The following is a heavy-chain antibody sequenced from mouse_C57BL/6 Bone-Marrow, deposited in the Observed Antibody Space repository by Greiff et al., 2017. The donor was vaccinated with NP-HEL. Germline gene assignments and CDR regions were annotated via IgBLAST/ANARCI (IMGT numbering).Heavy chain of an antibody. V-gene: IGHV1-39*01. Sequence: VQLQQSGPELVKPGASVKISCKASGYSFTDYNMNWVKQSHGKSLEWIGVINPNYGTTSYNQKFKGKATLTVDQSSSTAYMQLNSLTSEDSAVYYCAIPYYGSIPFFAYWGQGTLVTVSA. CDR1: GYSFTDYN. CDR3: AIPYYGSIPFFAY. J-gene: IGHJ3*01. D-gene: IGHD1-1*01. CDR2: INPNYGTT.